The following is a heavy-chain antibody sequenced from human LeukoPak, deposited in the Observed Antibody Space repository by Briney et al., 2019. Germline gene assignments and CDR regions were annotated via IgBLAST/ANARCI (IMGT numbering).Heavy chain of an antibody. D-gene: IGHD6-13*01. CDR2: ISGSGTST. Sequence: GGSLRLSCAASGFTFSSYALSWVRQAPGQGLEWVSAISGSGTSTYYADSVKGRFTISRDNSKNTLYLQMDSLRAEDTSVYYCFVTLSSSWAPAQFDYWGQGTLVTVSS. V-gene: IGHV3-23*01. CDR3: FVTLSSSWAPAQFDY. CDR1: GFTFSSYA. J-gene: IGHJ4*02.